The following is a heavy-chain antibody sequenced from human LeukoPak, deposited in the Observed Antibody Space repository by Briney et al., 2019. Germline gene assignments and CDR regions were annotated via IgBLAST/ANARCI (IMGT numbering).Heavy chain of an antibody. CDR2: INHSGST. J-gene: IGHJ4*02. CDR3: ARAVSSSSPPADYFDY. D-gene: IGHD6-6*01. Sequence: PSETQSLTCAVYGGSFSGYYWSWIRQPPGKGLEWIGEINHSGSTNYNPSLKSRVTISVDTSKNQFSLKLSSVTAADTAVYYCARAVSSSSPPADYFDYWGQGTLVTVSS. CDR1: GGSFSGYY. V-gene: IGHV4-34*01.